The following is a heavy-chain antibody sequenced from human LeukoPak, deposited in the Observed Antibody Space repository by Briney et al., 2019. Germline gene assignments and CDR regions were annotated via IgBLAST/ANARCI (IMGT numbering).Heavy chain of an antibody. V-gene: IGHV3-48*04. J-gene: IGHJ4*02. CDR3: VRDRGWYHFDL. CDR1: GFTLTSYS. D-gene: IGHD3-10*01. Sequence: GGSLRLSCVASGFTLTSYSMNWVRQAPGKGLEWISYITSRGNAIYYADSVKGRFTISRDNTKNSLFLQLNSLRAEDTAVYYCVRDRGWYHFDLWGQGTLVTVSS. CDR2: ITSRGNAI.